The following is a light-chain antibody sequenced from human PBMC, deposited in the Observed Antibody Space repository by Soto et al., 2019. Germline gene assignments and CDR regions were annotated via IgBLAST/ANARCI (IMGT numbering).Light chain of an antibody. CDR3: QQYNSYPLT. Sequence: DIQMTQSPSTLSASVGDRVTITCRASQSISSWLAWYQQKPGKAPNLLIYDASSLESGVPSRFSGSGSGTVFTLTISSLQPDDFATYYCQQYNSYPLTFGGGTKVEIK. CDR1: QSISSW. J-gene: IGKJ4*01. V-gene: IGKV1-5*01. CDR2: DAS.